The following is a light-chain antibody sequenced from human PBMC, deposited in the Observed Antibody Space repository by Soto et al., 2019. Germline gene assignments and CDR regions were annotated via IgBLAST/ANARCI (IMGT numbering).Light chain of an antibody. J-gene: IGKJ2*01. Sequence: EFVLTQSQATLSLSPGERATSSCRPSQRLKATLAWYKQKPGQAPRLLIYGASNRATGIPLRFSGSGSGTDFTLTISSLEPEDFAVYYCQHRGRWPRTFGQGTKLEIK. CDR3: QHRGRWPRT. CDR1: QRLKAT. CDR2: GAS. V-gene: IGKV3-11*01.